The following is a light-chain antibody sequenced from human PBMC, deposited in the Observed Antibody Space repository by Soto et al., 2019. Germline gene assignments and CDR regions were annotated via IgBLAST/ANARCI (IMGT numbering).Light chain of an antibody. V-gene: IGKV3-15*01. J-gene: IGKJ1*01. CDR2: GAS. CDR1: QSVNAN. CDR3: QQYNTWLWT. Sequence: EVVMTQSPATLSVSPGERATLSCRASQSVNANLAWYQQKPGQAPRLLIHGASNRATGIPARFSGSGCGTEITLTISSLQSEDFAVYYCQQYNTWLWTFGQGTKVEI.